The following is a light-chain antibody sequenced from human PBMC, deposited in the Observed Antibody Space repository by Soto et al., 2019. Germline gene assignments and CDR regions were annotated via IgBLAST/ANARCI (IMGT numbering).Light chain of an antibody. CDR1: QSVRNN. CDR3: QQYENWPPKT. Sequence: EVVMTQSPATLSVSPGERATLSCKASQSVRNNLVWYLQKPGQAPRPIIYDATTRATGIPVRFSGSGSGTEFTLTHSSLQSEDVGVYYCQQYENWPPKTFGGGTKVEVK. V-gene: IGKV3-15*01. CDR2: DAT. J-gene: IGKJ4*01.